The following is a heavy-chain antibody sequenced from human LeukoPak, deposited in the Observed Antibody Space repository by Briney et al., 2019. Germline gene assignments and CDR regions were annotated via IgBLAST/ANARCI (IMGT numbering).Heavy chain of an antibody. Sequence: SRTLSLTCTVSGGSISSGGYYWSWIRQHPGKGLEWIGYIYYSGSTYYNPSLKSRVTISVDTSKNQFSLKLSSVTAADTAVYYCARSYPSRDIVVVPADYFDYWGQGTLVTVSS. D-gene: IGHD2-2*01. J-gene: IGHJ4*02. CDR2: IYYSGST. CDR3: ARSYPSRDIVVVPADYFDY. V-gene: IGHV4-31*03. CDR1: GGSISSGGYY.